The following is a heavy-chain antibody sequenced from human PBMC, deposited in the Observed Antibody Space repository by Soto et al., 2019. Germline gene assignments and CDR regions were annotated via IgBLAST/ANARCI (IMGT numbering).Heavy chain of an antibody. J-gene: IGHJ4*02. CDR3: AHAYGGRSLY. CDR1: GFSLTTDRVG. Sequence: QITLKESGPTLVKPTQTLTLTCTFSGFSLTTDRVGVGWIRQPPGEALEWLAAIYWDDSKTYRPSLESRLTITEDTSKYQVALTMTNMDYLDTATCYSAHAYGGRSLYWGQGTLVIVSS. CDR2: IYWDDSK. D-gene: IGHD1-26*01. V-gene: IGHV2-5*02.